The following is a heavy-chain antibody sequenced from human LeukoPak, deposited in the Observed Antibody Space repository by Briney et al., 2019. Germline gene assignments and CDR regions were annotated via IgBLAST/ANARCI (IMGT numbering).Heavy chain of an antibody. CDR2: FYPEDGET. CDR3: ATDEAANYDYVWGSYRYNFNY. V-gene: IGHV1-24*01. D-gene: IGHD3-16*02. J-gene: IGHJ4*02. Sequence: ASVKVSCKVSGYTLTELSMHWVRQAPGKGLEWMGGFYPEDGETIYAQKFQGRVTMTEDTSTDTAYMELSSLRSEDTAVYYCATDEAANYDYVWGSYRYNFNYWGQGTLVTVSS. CDR1: GYTLTELS.